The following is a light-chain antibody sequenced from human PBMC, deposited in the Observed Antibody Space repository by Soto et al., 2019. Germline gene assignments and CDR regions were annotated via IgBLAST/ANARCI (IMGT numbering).Light chain of an antibody. Sequence: DIQMTQSPSSLSASVGDRVTITCRASQSISSYLKWYQQKPGKAPKLLIYAASSLQSGVPSRFSGSASGTDFTVPISSLQPEEFANYYCQQSYSTPATVGQATKVEIK. CDR2: AAS. J-gene: IGKJ1*01. V-gene: IGKV1-39*01. CDR1: QSISSY. CDR3: QQSYSTPAT.